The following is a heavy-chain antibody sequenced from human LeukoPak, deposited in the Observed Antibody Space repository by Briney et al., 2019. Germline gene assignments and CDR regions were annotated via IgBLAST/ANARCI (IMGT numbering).Heavy chain of an antibody. D-gene: IGHD3-10*01. Sequence: ASVKVSCEASGYTFSDYYFHWVRQAPGQGLEWMGWINPNTGGTNYAQKFLGRVTMTRDTSISTVYMELSRLRSDDTAVYYCARVRHYGSGTFLWAPSFDIWGQGTTVTVSS. V-gene: IGHV1-2*02. CDR3: ARVRHYGSGTFLWAPSFDI. CDR1: GYTFSDYY. J-gene: IGHJ3*02. CDR2: INPNTGGT.